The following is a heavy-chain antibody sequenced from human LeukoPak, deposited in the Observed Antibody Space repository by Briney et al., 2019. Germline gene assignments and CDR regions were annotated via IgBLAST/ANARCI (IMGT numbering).Heavy chain of an antibody. D-gene: IGHD5-12*01. CDR3: ARGWNYYYYYYMDV. V-gene: IGHV4-34*01. J-gene: IGHJ6*03. CDR2: INHSGST. Sequence: SETLSLTCAVYGGSFSGYYWSWIRQPPGKGLEWIGEINHSGSTNYNPSLKSRVTISVDTSKNQFSLKLSSVTAADTAVYYCARGWNYYYYYYMDVWGKGTTVTVSS. CDR1: GGSFSGYY.